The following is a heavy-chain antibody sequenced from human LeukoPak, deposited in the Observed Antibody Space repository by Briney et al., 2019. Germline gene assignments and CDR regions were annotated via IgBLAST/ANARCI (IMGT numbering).Heavy chain of an antibody. CDR1: GFTFSGAW. D-gene: IGHD3-10*01. V-gene: IGHV3-74*01. CDR2: INNDGTNT. J-gene: IGHJ1*01. CDR3: ARVSGPGMNEHFHL. Sequence: GGSLSLSCGASGFTFSGAWVHWVRQAPGKGLVGVSRINNDGTNTIYADSVKSRFTLSRDNAKNTLYLQMNSLRAEDTAVYYCARVSGPGMNEHFHLWGQGTLVSVSS.